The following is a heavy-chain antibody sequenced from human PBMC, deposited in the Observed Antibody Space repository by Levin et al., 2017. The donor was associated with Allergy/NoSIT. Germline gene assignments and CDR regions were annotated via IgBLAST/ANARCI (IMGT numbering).Heavy chain of an antibody. D-gene: IGHD5-24*01. CDR3: ARRVGTRPNYYMDV. J-gene: IGHJ6*03. V-gene: IGHV4-39*01. CDR1: GGSISGVGYY. Sequence: NPSETLSLTCTVSGGSISGVGYYWGWIRQPPGKGLEWIGSIYYTGSTYYNPSLKSRVIIAVDPSKNQFSLKLSSVTAADTAIYYCARRVGTRPNYYMDVWGNGITVTVSS. CDR2: IYYTGST.